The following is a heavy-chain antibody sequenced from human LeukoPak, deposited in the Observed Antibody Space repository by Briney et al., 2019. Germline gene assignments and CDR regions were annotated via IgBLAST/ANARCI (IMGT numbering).Heavy chain of an antibody. J-gene: IGHJ6*02. CDR2: ISYDGSNK. Sequence: GRSLRLSCAASGFTFSSYAMHWVRQAPGKGLEWVAVISYDGSNKYYADSVKGRFTISRDNSKNTLYLQMNSLRAEDTAVYYCARATARSRQQLFYGKDVWGQGTTVTVSS. V-gene: IGHV3-30*04. D-gene: IGHD6-13*01. CDR3: ARATARSRQQLFYGKDV. CDR1: GFTFSSYA.